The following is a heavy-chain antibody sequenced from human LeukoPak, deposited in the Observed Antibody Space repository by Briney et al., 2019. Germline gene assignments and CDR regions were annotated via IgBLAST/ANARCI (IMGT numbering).Heavy chain of an antibody. CDR2: IYYSGST. J-gene: IGHJ3*02. CDR1: GGSISSSRYY. V-gene: IGHV4-39*01. D-gene: IGHD1-26*01. Sequence: SETLSLTCTVSGGSISSSRYYWGWIRQPPGKGLEWIGSIYYSGSTYYNPSLKSRVTIFVDTAKNQFSLRLSSVTAADTAVYYCARRPGNAFAIWGQGTMVTVSS. CDR3: ARRPGNAFAI.